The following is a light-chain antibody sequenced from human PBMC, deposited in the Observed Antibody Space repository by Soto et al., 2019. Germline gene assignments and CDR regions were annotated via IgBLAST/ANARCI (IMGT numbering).Light chain of an antibody. CDR1: SSNIGTNI. CDR2: SDN. J-gene: IGLJ2*01. CDR3: AAWDDSLNGVV. V-gene: IGLV1-44*01. Sequence: QSVLTQPPSASGTPGQRVTISCSGSSSNIGTNIVNWYQQLPGTAPKLLMYSDNQRPSGVPDRISGSKSGTSASLAISGLQSEDEADYYCAAWDDSLNGVVFGGGTKVTVL.